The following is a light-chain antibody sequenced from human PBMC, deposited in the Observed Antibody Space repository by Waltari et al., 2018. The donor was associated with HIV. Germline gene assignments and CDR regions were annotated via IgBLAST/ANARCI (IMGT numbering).Light chain of an antibody. CDR2: KAS. Sequence: DIQMTQSPSILSASVGDRVTITCRASQSISSWLAWYQQKPGKAPKLLIYKASSLESGVPSRFSGSGSGTEFTLTISSLQPDDSATYYCQQYNDWYTFGQGGKLEIK. V-gene: IGKV1-5*03. J-gene: IGKJ2*01. CDR1: QSISSW. CDR3: QQYNDWYT.